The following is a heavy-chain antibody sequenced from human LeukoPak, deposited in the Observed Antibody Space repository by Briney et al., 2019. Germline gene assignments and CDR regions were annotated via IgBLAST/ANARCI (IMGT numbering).Heavy chain of an antibody. CDR2: IKQDGSEK. V-gene: IGHV3-7*01. J-gene: IGHJ4*02. CDR1: GFIFSSYW. CDR3: VKVYPTVTTSSVLGS. D-gene: IGHD4-17*01. Sequence: GGSLRLSCAASGFIFSSYWMSWVRQAPGKGLEWVANIKQDGSEKYYVDSVKGRFTISRDNAKNTVFLQINSLRTDDSAVYWCVKVYPTVTTSSVLGSWGQGTLVTVSS.